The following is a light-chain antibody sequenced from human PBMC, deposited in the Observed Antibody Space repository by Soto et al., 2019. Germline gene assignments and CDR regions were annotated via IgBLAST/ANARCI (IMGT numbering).Light chain of an antibody. CDR3: SSYTTATRL. Sequence: QSVLTQPASVSGSPGQSITISCTGTSSDIGSNNYVSWFQQRPGKAPTLIIYEVSTRPSGVSNHFSGSKSGNTASLTISGLLPEDEAEYYCSSYTTATRLFGGGTKLTVL. J-gene: IGLJ3*02. CDR1: SSDIGSNNY. CDR2: EVS. V-gene: IGLV2-14*01.